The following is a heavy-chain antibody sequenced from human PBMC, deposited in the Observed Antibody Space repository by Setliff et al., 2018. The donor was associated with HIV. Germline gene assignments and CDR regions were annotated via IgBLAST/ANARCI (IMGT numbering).Heavy chain of an antibody. J-gene: IGHJ4*02. CDR3: ARRIFHSSFPSFDS. CDR2: IYYNGIT. Sequence: SETLSLTCAVSGGSIGTTTYYWGWIRQPPGKGLEWIGSIYYNGITYYNPSLKGRFTISVDTSKNQFSLKVTPVTAADTAVYYCARRIFHSSFPSFDSWGQGTLVTVSS. CDR1: GGSIGTTTYY. D-gene: IGHD2-15*01. V-gene: IGHV4-39*01.